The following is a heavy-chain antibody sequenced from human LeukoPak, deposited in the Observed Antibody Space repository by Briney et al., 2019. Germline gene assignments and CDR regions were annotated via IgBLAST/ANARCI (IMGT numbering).Heavy chain of an antibody. CDR2: ISYDGSNK. V-gene: IGHV3-30*18. CDR3: AKGRPAITMIVVVIAGPNPEFDY. CDR1: GFTFSSYG. D-gene: IGHD3-22*01. J-gene: IGHJ4*02. Sequence: GGSLRLSCAASGFTFSSYGMHWVRQAPGKGLEWVAVISYDGSNKYYADSVKGRFTISRDNSKNTLYLQMNSLRAEDTAVYYCAKGRPAITMIVVVIAGPNPEFDYWGQGTRVTVSS.